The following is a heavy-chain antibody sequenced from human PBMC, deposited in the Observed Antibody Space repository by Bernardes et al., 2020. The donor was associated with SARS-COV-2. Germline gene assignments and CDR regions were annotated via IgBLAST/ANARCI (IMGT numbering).Heavy chain of an antibody. V-gene: IGHV5-51*01. CDR3: ARRPHDYSYYYYGMDV. Sequence: GESLKISCKGSGYSFTSYWIGWVRQMPGKGLEWMGIIYPGDSDTRYSPSFQGQVTISADKSISTAYLQWSSLKASDTAMYYCARRPHDYSYYYYGMDVWGQGTTVTVSS. CDR1: GYSFTSYW. CDR2: IYPGDSDT. J-gene: IGHJ6*02. D-gene: IGHD4-4*01.